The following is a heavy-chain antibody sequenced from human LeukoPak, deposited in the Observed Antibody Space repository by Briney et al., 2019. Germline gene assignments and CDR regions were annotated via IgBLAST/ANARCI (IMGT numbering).Heavy chain of an antibody. D-gene: IGHD1-26*01. CDR1: GFTFGDYA. CDR2: ISGSGGST. J-gene: IGHJ4*02. Sequence: GGSLRLSCTASGFTFGDYAMSWFRQAPGKGLEWVSAISGSGGSTYYADSVKGRFTISRDNSKNTLYLQMNSLRAEDTAVYYCAKRWELLDYWGQGTLVTVSS. V-gene: IGHV3-23*01. CDR3: AKRWELLDY.